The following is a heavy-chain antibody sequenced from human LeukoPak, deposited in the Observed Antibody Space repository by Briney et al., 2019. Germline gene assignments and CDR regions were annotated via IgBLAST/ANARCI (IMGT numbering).Heavy chain of an antibody. CDR3: ARVDTVTTSGWEWYFDL. CDR2: IYYSGST. V-gene: IGHV4-59*01. D-gene: IGHD4-11*01. CDR1: GGSISSYY. J-gene: IGHJ2*01. Sequence: SETLSLTCTVSGGSISSYYWSWIRQPPGKGLEWLGYIYYSGSTNYNPSLKSRVTISVDTSKNQFSLKLSSVTAADTAVYYCARVDTVTTSGWEWYFDLWGRGTLVTVSS.